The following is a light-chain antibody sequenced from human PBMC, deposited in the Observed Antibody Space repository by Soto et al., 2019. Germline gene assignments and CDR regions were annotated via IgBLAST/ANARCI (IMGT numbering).Light chain of an antibody. J-gene: IGLJ1*01. CDR2: EVS. Sequence: QSVLTQPASVSGSPGQSITISCTGSISDVGSYTLVSWYQQHPGKVPKLMIYEVSKRPSGVSVRFSGSRSGNTASLTISGLQAEDEADYFCWSYAGSFTYVFGTGTKVTVL. V-gene: IGLV2-23*02. CDR1: ISDVGSYTL. CDR3: WSYAGSFTYV.